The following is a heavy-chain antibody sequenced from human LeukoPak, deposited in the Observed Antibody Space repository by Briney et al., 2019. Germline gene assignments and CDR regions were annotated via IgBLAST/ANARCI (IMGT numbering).Heavy chain of an antibody. CDR1: GFTFSSYS. D-gene: IGHD3-3*01. Sequence: PGGSLRLSCAASGFTFSSYSMNWVRQAPGKGLEWVSYISSSSSTIYYADSVKGRFTISRDNAKNSLYLQLNSLRAEDTAVYYCARDNGVAVPNWFDPWGQGTLVTVSS. J-gene: IGHJ5*02. V-gene: IGHV3-48*01. CDR2: ISSSSSTI. CDR3: ARDNGVAVPNWFDP.